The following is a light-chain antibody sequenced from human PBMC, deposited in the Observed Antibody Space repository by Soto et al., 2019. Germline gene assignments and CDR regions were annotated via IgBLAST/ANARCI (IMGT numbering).Light chain of an antibody. J-gene: IGKJ4*01. CDR1: QSISSY. CDR2: GAS. Sequence: DIFLTQSPSSLSLPGGDRATLSWRASQSISSYLAWYQQKPGQAPRLLIYGASSRATGIPDRFSGSGSGTDFTLTITSLEPEDFAVYYCQHRSNWPLTFGGGTKVDI. V-gene: IGKV3-11*01. CDR3: QHRSNWPLT.